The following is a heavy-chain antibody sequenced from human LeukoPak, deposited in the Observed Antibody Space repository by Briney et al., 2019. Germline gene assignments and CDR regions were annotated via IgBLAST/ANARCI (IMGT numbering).Heavy chain of an antibody. Sequence: ASVKVSCKASGYTFTSYGISWVRQAPGQGLELMGWISAYNGNTNYAQKLQGRVTMTTDTPTSTAYMELRSLRSDDTAVYYCARDLGIADWFDPWGQGTLVTVSS. CDR3: ARDLGIADWFDP. V-gene: IGHV1-18*01. J-gene: IGHJ5*02. CDR1: GYTFTSYG. D-gene: IGHD6-13*01. CDR2: ISAYNGNT.